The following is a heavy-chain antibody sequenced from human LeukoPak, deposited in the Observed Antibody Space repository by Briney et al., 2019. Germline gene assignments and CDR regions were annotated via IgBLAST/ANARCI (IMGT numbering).Heavy chain of an antibody. D-gene: IGHD6-13*01. CDR3: ARGYRDHSSSWGNYYYYMDV. CDR1: GFTFSSYD. Sequence: GGSLRLSCAASGFTFSSYDMHWVRQATGKGLEWVSAIGTAGDTYYPGSVKGRFTISRENAKNSLYLQMNSLRAGDTAVYYCARGYRDHSSSWGNYYYYMDVWGKGTTVTVSS. CDR2: IGTAGDT. J-gene: IGHJ6*03. V-gene: IGHV3-13*01.